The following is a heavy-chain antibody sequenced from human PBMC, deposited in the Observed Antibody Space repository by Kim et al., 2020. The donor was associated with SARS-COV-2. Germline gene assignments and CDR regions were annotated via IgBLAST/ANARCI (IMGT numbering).Heavy chain of an antibody. Sequence: GGSLRLSCAASGFTFSSYEMNWVRQAPGKGLEWVSYISSSGSTIYYADSVKGRFTISRDNAKNSLYLQMNSLRAEDTAVYYCARSIKSVVVTAIPSYYFDYWGQGTLVTVSS. CDR1: GFTFSSYE. V-gene: IGHV3-48*03. CDR2: ISSSGSTI. J-gene: IGHJ4*02. D-gene: IGHD2-21*02. CDR3: ARSIKSVVVTAIPSYYFDY.